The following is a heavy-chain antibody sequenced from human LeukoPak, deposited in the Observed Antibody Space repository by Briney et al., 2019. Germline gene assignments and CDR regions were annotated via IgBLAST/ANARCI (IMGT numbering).Heavy chain of an antibody. V-gene: IGHV1-18*01. CDR2: ISAYNGNT. CDR3: ASGYPSMIVVVSLDY. CDR1: GYTFTSYG. Sequence: GASVKVSCKASGYTFTSYGISWVRQAPRQGLEWMGWISAYNGNTNYAQKLQGRVTMTTDTSTSTAYMELRSLRSDDTAVYYCASGYPSMIVVVSLDYWGQGTLVTVSS. J-gene: IGHJ4*02. D-gene: IGHD3-22*01.